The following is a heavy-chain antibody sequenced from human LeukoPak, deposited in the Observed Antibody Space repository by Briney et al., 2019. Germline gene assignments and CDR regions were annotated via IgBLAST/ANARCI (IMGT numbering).Heavy chain of an antibody. CDR3: ARGSSGWTPDYYYYGMDV. D-gene: IGHD6-19*01. CDR1: GFTFSSYS. J-gene: IGHJ6*02. Sequence: PGGSLRLSCEASGFTFSSYSMNWARQAPGKGLEWVSSISSSSSYIYYADSVKGRFTISRDNAKNSLYLQMNSLRAEDTAVYYCARGSSGWTPDYYYYGMDVWGQGTTVTVSS. V-gene: IGHV3-21*01. CDR2: ISSSSSYI.